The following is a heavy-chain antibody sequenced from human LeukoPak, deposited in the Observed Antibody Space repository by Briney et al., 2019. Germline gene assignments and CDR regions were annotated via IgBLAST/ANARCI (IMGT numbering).Heavy chain of an antibody. V-gene: IGHV3-30*02. CDR3: AKDSTSGVVVVAATFYY. Sequence: GGSLRLSCAASGFTFSSYGMHWVRQAPGKGLVWVAFIRYDGTNKYYADSVKGRFTISRDNYKKTLYLQMNSLRAEDTAVYYCAKDSTSGVVVVAATFYYWGQGTLVTVSS. CDR2: IRYDGTNK. CDR1: GFTFSSYG. J-gene: IGHJ4*02. D-gene: IGHD2-15*01.